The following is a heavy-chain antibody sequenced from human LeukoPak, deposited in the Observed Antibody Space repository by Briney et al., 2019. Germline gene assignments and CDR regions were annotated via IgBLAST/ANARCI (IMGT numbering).Heavy chain of an antibody. CDR2: ISYDGSNK. Sequence: GGSLRLSCAASGFTFSSYWMSWVRQAPGKGLEWVAVISYDGSNKYYADSVKGRFTISRDNSKNTLYLQMNSLRAEDTAVYYCAKDKSTGGFDPWGQGTLVTVSS. CDR3: AKDKSTGGFDP. J-gene: IGHJ5*02. CDR1: GFTFSSYW. V-gene: IGHV3-30*18. D-gene: IGHD1-26*01.